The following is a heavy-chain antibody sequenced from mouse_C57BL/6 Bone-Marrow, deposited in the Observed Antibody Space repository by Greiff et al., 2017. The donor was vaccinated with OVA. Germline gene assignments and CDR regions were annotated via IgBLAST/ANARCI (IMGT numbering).Heavy chain of an antibody. J-gene: IGHJ3*01. V-gene: IGHV5-17*01. CDR3: ARFAD. Sequence: EVKLVESGGGLVKPGGSLKLSCAASGFTFSDYGMHWVRQAPAKGLEWVAYISSGSSTIYYADTVKGRFTISRDNAKNTLFLQMTSLRSEDTAMYYCARFADWGQGTLVTVSA. CDR2: ISSGSSTI. CDR1: GFTFSDYG.